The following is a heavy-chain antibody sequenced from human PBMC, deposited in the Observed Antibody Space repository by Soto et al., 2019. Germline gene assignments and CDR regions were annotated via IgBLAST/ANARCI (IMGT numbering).Heavy chain of an antibody. CDR2: VSYDGSVK. J-gene: IGHJ4*02. CDR1: GFTFSAYT. D-gene: IGHD3-16*01. V-gene: IGHV3-30-3*01. CDR3: ARGPLPISMLGGEPQNPGY. Sequence: QVQLVESGGGVVQPGRSLRLSCAASGFTFSAYTMHWVRQAPGKGLEWVAVVSYDGSVKTYADSVKGRFTISRDNSKNTLYLQMDSLRVEDTAVYYCARGPLPISMLGGEPQNPGYWGQGTLVTVSS.